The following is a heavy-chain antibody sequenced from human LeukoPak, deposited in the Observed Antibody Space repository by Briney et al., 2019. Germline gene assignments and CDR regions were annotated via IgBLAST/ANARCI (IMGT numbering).Heavy chain of an antibody. Sequence: PGGSLRLSCAASGFTVSSNYMSWVRQAPGKGLEWDSVIYSGGSTYYADSVKGRFTISRDNSKNTLYLQMNSLRAEDTAVYYCARGSSSYNYYYYGMDVWGQGTTVTVSS. CDR1: GFTVSSNY. CDR3: ARGSSSYNYYYYGMDV. D-gene: IGHD6-6*01. V-gene: IGHV3-66*01. CDR2: IYSGGST. J-gene: IGHJ6*02.